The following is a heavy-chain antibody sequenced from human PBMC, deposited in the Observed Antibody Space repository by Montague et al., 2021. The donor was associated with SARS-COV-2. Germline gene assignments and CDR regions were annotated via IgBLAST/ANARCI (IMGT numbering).Heavy chain of an antibody. V-gene: IGHV6-1*01. J-gene: IGHJ4*02. CDR1: GDSVSSTSAA. CDR2: TYFMSKWSS. Sequence: CAICGDSVSSTSAAWNWIRQSPSRGLEWLGRTYFMSKWSSEYALSVKSRLIISPDTSKNQFSLRLMSVTPDDTAVYYCARAYCSSTSCYPIDYRSQGTLVTVSS. CDR3: ARAYCSSTSCYPIDY. D-gene: IGHD2-2*01.